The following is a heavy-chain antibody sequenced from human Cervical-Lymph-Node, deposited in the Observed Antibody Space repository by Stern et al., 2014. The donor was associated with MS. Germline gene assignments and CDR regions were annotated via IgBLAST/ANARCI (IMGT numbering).Heavy chain of an antibody. CDR3: ARGDYYGSGNDY. V-gene: IGHV3-74*02. J-gene: IGHJ4*02. CDR1: GFTFSSYC. CDR2: INSDGSTT. D-gene: IGHD3-10*01. Sequence: VQLVESGGGLVKPGGSLRLSCAASGFTFSSYCMHCVRQAPGKGLVWVSRINSDGSTTSYAESVRVRFPISRDDATNTLYLTINSLRAEYTAVYYCARGDYYGSGNDYWGQGTLVTVSS.